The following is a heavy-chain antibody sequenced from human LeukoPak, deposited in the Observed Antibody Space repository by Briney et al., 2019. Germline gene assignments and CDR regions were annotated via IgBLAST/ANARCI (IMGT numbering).Heavy chain of an antibody. J-gene: IGHJ4*02. Sequence: SETLSLTCTVSGGSISSYYWSWIRQPPGKGLEWIGYIYYSGSTNYNPSLKSRVTISVDTFKNQFSLKLSSVTAADTAVYYCARFPRGYCGGGSCYSDYWRQGTLVTVSS. V-gene: IGHV4-59*01. CDR3: ARFPRGYCGGGSCYSDY. CDR1: GGSISSYY. CDR2: IYYSGST. D-gene: IGHD2-15*01.